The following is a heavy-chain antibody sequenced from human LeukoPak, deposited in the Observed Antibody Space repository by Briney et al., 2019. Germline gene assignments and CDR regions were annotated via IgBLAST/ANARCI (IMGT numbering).Heavy chain of an antibody. CDR3: ARGRSSLDL. Sequence: SETLSLTCTVAAGSISNHYWSWMRQSPGKGLEWIAYIFYTGSYNYNPSLKSRVYISVDTSKNQISLNLTSVTAADTAVYYCARGRSSLDLWGQGTLVTVSS. CDR1: AGSISNHY. CDR2: IFYTGSY. D-gene: IGHD6-19*01. J-gene: IGHJ5*02. V-gene: IGHV4-59*11.